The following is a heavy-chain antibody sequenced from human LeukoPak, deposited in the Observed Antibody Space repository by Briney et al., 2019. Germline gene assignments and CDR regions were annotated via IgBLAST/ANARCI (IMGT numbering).Heavy chain of an antibody. CDR1: GFTFSSYA. V-gene: IGHV3-23*01. Sequence: GGSLRLSCAASGFTFSSYAMSWVRQAPGKGLEWVSAISGSGGDTYYADSVKGRFTISRDNSKNTLYLQMNSLRAEDTAVYYCAKQVRIAAAGWSDYWGQGTLVTVSS. J-gene: IGHJ4*02. CDR3: AKQVRIAAAGWSDY. D-gene: IGHD6-13*01. CDR2: ISGSGGDT.